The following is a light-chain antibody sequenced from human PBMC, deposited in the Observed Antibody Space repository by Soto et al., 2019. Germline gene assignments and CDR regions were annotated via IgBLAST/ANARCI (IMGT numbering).Light chain of an antibody. Sequence: QSALTQPASVSGSPGQSITISCTGTNNDVGSYDLVSWYQQHPGKAPKLMIYEVTKRPSGVSNRFSASKSGNTASLTISGLQAEDEADYYCCSFSRSGTSLVFGGGTKVTVL. CDR1: NNDVGSYDL. CDR3: CSFSRSGTSLV. CDR2: EVT. J-gene: IGLJ3*02. V-gene: IGLV2-23*02.